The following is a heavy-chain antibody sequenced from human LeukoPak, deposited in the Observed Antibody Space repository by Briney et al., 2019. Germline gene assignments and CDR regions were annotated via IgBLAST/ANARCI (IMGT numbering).Heavy chain of an antibody. D-gene: IGHD6-19*01. Sequence: TGGSLRLLCAACVYPFSSYAVLWARQAPGKGLVCVSSISGSGGGTYYADSVKGRFTISRDNSKNTLYLQMNSLSTEDTAVYYCAKTTTGYSSGRYPGWPVDYWGQGTLVTVSS. V-gene: IGHV3-23*01. J-gene: IGHJ4*02. CDR1: VYPFSSYA. CDR2: ISGSGGGT. CDR3: AKTTTGYSSGRYPGWPVDY.